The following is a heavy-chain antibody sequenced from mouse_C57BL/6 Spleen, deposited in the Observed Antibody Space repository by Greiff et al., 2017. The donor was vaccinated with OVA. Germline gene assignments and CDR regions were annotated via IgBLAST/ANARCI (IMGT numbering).Heavy chain of an antibody. Sequence: QVQLQQPGAELVKPGASVKLSCKASGYTFTSYWMQWVKQRPGQGLEWIGEIDPSDSYTNYNQKFKGKATLTVDTSSSTAYMQLSSLTSEDSAVYYCARRDYGRGYYLDYWGRGTTLTVSS. V-gene: IGHV1-50*01. J-gene: IGHJ2*01. CDR3: ARRDYGRGYYLDY. CDR1: GYTFTSYW. CDR2: IDPSDSYT. D-gene: IGHD1-1*01.